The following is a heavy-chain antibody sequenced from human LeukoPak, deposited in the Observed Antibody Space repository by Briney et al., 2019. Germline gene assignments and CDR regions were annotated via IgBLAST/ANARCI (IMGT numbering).Heavy chain of an antibody. CDR1: GGSISGYY. CDR3: ARHVPSRIVGATKFGYFQH. J-gene: IGHJ1*01. CDR2: INHSGST. Sequence: SETLSLTCTVSGGSISGYYWSWIRQPPGKGLEWIGEINHSGSTNYNPSPKSRVTISVDTSKNQFSLKLSSVTAADTAVYYCARHVPSRIVGATKFGYFQHWGQGTLVTVSS. D-gene: IGHD1-26*01. V-gene: IGHV4-34*01.